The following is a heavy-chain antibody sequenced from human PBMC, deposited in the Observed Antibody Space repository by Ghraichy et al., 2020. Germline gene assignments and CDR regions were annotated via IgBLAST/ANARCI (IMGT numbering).Heavy chain of an antibody. V-gene: IGHV4-38-2*02. Sequence: PETLSLTCTVSGYSISSGYYWDWIRQSPGKRLEWIAHIYHTGSTYYNPSLKSRVTISVDTSKNQFSLKLGSVTAADTAVYYCARSFDSGSYPIDYWGQGTLVTVSS. CDR3: ARSFDSGSYPIDY. CDR2: IYHTGST. D-gene: IGHD1-26*01. J-gene: IGHJ4*02. CDR1: GYSISSGYY.